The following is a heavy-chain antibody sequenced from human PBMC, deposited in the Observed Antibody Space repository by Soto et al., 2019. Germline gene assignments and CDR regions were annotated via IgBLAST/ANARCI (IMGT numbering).Heavy chain of an antibody. D-gene: IGHD4-17*01. V-gene: IGHV3-23*01. J-gene: IGHJ5*02. CDR3: AKLCGDYVLCWFDP. Sequence: PGGSLRLSCAASGFTFNSYAMSWVRQAPGKGLEWVSAISGSGGSTYYADSVKGRFTISRDNSKNTLYLQMSSLRAEDTAVYYCAKLCGDYVLCWFDPWGQGTLVTVSS. CDR2: ISGSGGST. CDR1: GFTFNSYA.